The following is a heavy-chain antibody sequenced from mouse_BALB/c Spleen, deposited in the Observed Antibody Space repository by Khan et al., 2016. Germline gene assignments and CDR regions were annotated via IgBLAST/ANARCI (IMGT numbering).Heavy chain of an antibody. CDR2: ISYSGST. D-gene: IGHD2-4*01. CDR3: ARSMITTGFAY. Sequence: EVQLQESGPGLVKPSQSLSLTCTVTGYSITSDYAWNWIRQFPENKLEWMGYISYSGSTSYNPSLKSRISITRDTSKNQFFLQLNSVTTEDTATYYCARSMITTGFAYWGQGTLVTVSA. J-gene: IGHJ3*01. CDR1: GYSITSDYA. V-gene: IGHV3-2*02.